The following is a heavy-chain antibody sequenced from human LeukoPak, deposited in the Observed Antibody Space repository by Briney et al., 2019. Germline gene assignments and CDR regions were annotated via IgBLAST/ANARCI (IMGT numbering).Heavy chain of an antibody. Sequence: GGPLRLSCAASGFTYSSYSMNWVRQAPGKGLEWVSSISSSSSYIYYADSVKGRFTISRDNAKNSLYLQMNSLRAEDTAVYYCARAPYYYDSGTIDYWGRGTLVTVSS. D-gene: IGHD3-22*01. CDR1: GFTYSSYS. J-gene: IGHJ4*02. CDR3: ARAPYYYDSGTIDY. CDR2: ISSSSSYI. V-gene: IGHV3-21*01.